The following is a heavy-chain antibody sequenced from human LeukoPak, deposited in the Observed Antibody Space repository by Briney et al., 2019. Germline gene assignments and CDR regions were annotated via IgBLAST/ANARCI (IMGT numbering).Heavy chain of an antibody. Sequence: PGGSLRLSCAASGFTFSTYSMNWVRQAPGKGLEWVSSISSSSSYIYYGDSVKGRFTISRDNAKNSLYLQMNSLRAEDTAVYYCAKDLIAARVVDYWGQGTLVTVSS. D-gene: IGHD6-6*01. CDR3: AKDLIAARVVDY. J-gene: IGHJ4*02. V-gene: IGHV3-21*01. CDR1: GFTFSTYS. CDR2: ISSSSSYI.